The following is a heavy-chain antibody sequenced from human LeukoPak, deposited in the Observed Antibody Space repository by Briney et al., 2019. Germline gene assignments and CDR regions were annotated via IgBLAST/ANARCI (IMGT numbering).Heavy chain of an antibody. CDR3: ARSHTIFGVVNYYFDY. J-gene: IGHJ4*02. V-gene: IGHV3-30-3*01. D-gene: IGHD3-3*01. Sequence: GGSLRLSCAASGFTFSSYAMHWVRQAPGKGLEWVAVISYDGSNKYYADSVKGRFTISRDNSKNTLYLQMNSLRAEDTAVYYCARSHTIFGVVNYYFDYWGQGTLVTVSS. CDR2: ISYDGSNK. CDR1: GFTFSSYA.